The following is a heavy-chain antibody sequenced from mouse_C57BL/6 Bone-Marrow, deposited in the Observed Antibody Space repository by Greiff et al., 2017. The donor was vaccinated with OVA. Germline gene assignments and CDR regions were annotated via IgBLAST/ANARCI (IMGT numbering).Heavy chain of an antibody. CDR1: GYTFTDYY. J-gene: IGHJ2*01. Sequence: LMEPGASVKMSCKASGYTFTDYYMNWVKQSHGKSLEWIGVINPYNGGTSYNQKFKGKATLTVDKSSSTAYMELNSLTSEDSAVYYCASLGLRRDFDYWGQGTTLTVSS. D-gene: IGHD2-2*01. CDR2: INPYNGGT. V-gene: IGHV1-19*01. CDR3: ASLGLRRDFDY.